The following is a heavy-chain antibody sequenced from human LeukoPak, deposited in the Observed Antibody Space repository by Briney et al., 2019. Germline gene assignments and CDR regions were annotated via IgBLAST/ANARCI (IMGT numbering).Heavy chain of an antibody. J-gene: IGHJ4*02. CDR2: ISSLGAHI. D-gene: IGHD3-10*01. Sequence: PGGSLRLSCAASGFSFSDYSINWVRQAPGKGLEWLSSISSLGAHIYYADSIKSRFTISRDNAKNSLYLQMNSLRAEDTAVYFCARLYGSGNYCLDYWGQGSLVTVSS. V-gene: IGHV3-21*01. CDR3: ARLYGSGNYCLDY. CDR1: GFSFSDYS.